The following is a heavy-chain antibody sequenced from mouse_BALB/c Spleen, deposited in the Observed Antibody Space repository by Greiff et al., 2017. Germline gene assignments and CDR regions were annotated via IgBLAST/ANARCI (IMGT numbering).Heavy chain of an antibody. J-gene: IGHJ3*01. D-gene: IGHD1-1*01. V-gene: IGHV5-6*01. Sequence: EVQLVESGGDLVKPGGSLKLSCAASRFTFSSYGMSWVRQTPDKRLEWVATISSGGSYTYYPDSVKGRFTISRDNAKNTLYLQMSSLKSEDTAMYYCARQDYYGSSPFAYWGQGTLVTVSA. CDR3: ARQDYYGSSPFAY. CDR2: ISSGGSYT. CDR1: RFTFSSYG.